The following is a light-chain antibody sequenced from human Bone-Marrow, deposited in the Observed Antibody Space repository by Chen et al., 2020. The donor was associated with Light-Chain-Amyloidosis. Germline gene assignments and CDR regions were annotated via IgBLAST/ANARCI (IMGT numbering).Light chain of an antibody. CDR1: SSNIRINY. CDR3: AAWDGSLSGYV. J-gene: IGLJ1*01. Sequence: QSVLTQPPSACGTPGQRVTISCSGASSNIRINYVYWYQHFPGAAPKLLTHRNNQRPSGVPDRFSATKSGTSAFLAISGFRSEDEADYYCAAWDGSLSGYVFGTGTNVIVL. CDR2: RNN. V-gene: IGLV1-47*01.